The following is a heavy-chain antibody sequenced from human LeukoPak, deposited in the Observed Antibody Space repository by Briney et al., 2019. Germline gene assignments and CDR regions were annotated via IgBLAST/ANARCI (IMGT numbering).Heavy chain of an antibody. CDR1: GGSISSSNW. Sequence: GTLSLTCAVSGGSISSSNWWSWVRQPPGKGLEWIGEIYHSGSTYYNPSLKSRVTISVDTSKNQFSLKLSSVTAADAAVYYCARNPTMGPFDYWGQGTLVTVSS. V-gene: IGHV4-4*02. CDR2: IYHSGST. D-gene: IGHD2-8*01. CDR3: ARNPTMGPFDY. J-gene: IGHJ4*02.